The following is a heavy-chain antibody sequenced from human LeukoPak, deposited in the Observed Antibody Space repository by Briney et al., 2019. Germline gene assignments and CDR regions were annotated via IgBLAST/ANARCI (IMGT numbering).Heavy chain of an antibody. V-gene: IGHV3-23*01. CDR3: AKRRSSWYYFDY. CDR2: ISGSGAGT. CDR1: GFTVSSNY. D-gene: IGHD6-13*01. Sequence: QTGGSLRLSCAASGFTVSSNYMSWVRQAPGKGLEWVSAISGSGAGTYYADSVKGRFTISRDNSKNTLYLQMNSLRAEDTAVYYCAKRRSSWYYFDYWGQGTLVTVSS. J-gene: IGHJ4*02.